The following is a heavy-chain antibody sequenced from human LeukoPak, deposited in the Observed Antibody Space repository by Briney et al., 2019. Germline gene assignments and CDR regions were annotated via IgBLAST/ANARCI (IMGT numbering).Heavy chain of an antibody. CDR2: ISAVSDDI. V-gene: IGHV3-21*01. CDR1: GFNFNIYK. Sequence: GGSLRLSCEASGFNFNIYKMNWIRQTPGKGLERVSSISAVSDDIYYAGSVKGRFTISRDNARKSLYLELNSLRTEDTAVYYCARYNSVSYAYEYFYGMDVWGQGTTVTVSS. J-gene: IGHJ6*01. D-gene: IGHD5-12*01. CDR3: ARYNSVSYAYEYFYGMDV.